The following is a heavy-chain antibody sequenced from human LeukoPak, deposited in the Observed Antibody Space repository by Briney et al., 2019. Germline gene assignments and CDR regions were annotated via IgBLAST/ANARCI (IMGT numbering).Heavy chain of an antibody. J-gene: IGHJ6*03. D-gene: IGHD2/OR15-2a*01. CDR1: GYSFTSYW. CDR2: IYPGDSDT. V-gene: IGHV5-51*01. Sequence: GESLKISCKGSGYSFTSYWIGWVRRRPGKGLERMGIIYPGDSDTRYSPSFQGQVPISADKSISTAYLQWSSLKASDTAMYYCARPNMKYYYMDVWGKGTTVTVSS. CDR3: ARPNMKYYYMDV.